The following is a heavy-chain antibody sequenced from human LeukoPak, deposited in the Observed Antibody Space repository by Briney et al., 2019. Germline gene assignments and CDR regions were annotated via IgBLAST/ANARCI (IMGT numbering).Heavy chain of an antibody. V-gene: IGHV4-34*01. Sequence: SETLSLTCAVYGGSFSGYYWSWIRQPPGKGLEWIGEINRSGSTNYNPSLKSRVTISVDTSKNQFSLKLSSVTAADTAVYYCARGQSHDAFDIWGQGTMVTVSS. J-gene: IGHJ3*02. CDR3: ARGQSHDAFDI. CDR1: GGSFSGYY. CDR2: INRSGST. D-gene: IGHD5-24*01.